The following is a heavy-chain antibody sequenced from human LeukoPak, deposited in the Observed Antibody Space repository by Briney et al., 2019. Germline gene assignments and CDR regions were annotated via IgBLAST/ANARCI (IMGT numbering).Heavy chain of an antibody. CDR1: GFTFDDYG. CDR2: IKQDGSEK. V-gene: IGHV3-7*01. J-gene: IGHJ6*03. CDR3: ARDIGEQWLVLTSGGTPGYMDV. D-gene: IGHD6-19*01. Sequence: GGSLRLSCAASGFTFDDYGLSWVRQAPGKGLEWVANIKQDGSEKYYVDSVKGRFTISRDNAKNSLYLQMNSLRAEDTAVYYCARDIGEQWLVLTSGGTPGYMDVWGKGTTVTVSS.